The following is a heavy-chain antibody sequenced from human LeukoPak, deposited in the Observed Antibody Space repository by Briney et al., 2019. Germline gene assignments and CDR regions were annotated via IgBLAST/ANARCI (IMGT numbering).Heavy chain of an antibody. CDR3: ARLGRDSSTSWYYYYGMDV. CDR1: GYSFTSYW. V-gene: IGHV5-51*01. J-gene: IGHJ6*02. Sequence: GESLKISCKGSGYSFTSYWIGWVRQMPGKGLEWMGIIYPGDSDTRYSPSFQGQITISADKSISTAYLQWSSLKASDTAMYYCARLGRDSSTSWYYYYGMDVWGQGTTVTVSS. CDR2: IYPGDSDT. D-gene: IGHD2-2*01.